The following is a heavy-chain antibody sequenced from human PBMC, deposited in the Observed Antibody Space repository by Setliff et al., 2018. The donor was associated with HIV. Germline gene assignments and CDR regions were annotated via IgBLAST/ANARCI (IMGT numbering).Heavy chain of an antibody. V-gene: IGHV3-74*03. D-gene: IGHD3-22*01. Sequence: PGESLKISCAASGFIFRNYWMHWVRQAPGKGLVWVSCLNSDGSSTTYADSVKGRFTISRDSAKNTVYLQMNSLRVEDTAVYYCAKGSYSSGRYDNYLDYWGQGALVTVSS. CDR2: LNSDGSST. CDR1: GFIFRNYW. CDR3: AKGSYSSGRYDNYLDY. J-gene: IGHJ4*02.